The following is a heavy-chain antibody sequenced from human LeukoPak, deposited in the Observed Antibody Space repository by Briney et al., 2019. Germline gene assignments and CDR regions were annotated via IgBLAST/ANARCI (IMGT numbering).Heavy chain of an antibody. D-gene: IGHD4-17*01. Sequence: PGGSLRLSCAASGFTFSSYAMSWVRQAPGKGLEWVSGINWNGGSTGYADSVKGRFTISRDNAKNSLYLQMNSLRAEDTALYYCARPGDSYYYYYMDVWGKGATVTISS. J-gene: IGHJ6*03. CDR1: GFTFSSYA. CDR3: ARPGDSYYYYYMDV. V-gene: IGHV3-20*04. CDR2: INWNGGST.